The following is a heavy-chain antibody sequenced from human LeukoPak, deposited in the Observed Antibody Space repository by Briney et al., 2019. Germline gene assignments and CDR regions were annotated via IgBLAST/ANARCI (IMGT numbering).Heavy chain of an antibody. D-gene: IGHD6-13*01. CDR3: ARWAAAVDY. CDR1: GFIFSSYA. V-gene: IGHV3-66*01. J-gene: IGHJ4*02. CDR2: IYSGGST. Sequence: GGSLRLSCAASGFIFSSYAMSWVRQAPGKGLEWVSVIYSGGSTYYADSVKGRFTISRDNSKNTLYLQMNSLRAEDTAVYYCARWAAAVDYWGQGTLVTVSS.